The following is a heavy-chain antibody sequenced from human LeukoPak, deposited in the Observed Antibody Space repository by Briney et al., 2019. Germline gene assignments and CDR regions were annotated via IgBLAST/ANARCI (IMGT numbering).Heavy chain of an antibody. CDR2: THSSGNT. D-gene: IGHD2-2*01. Sequence: SSETLSLTCTVSGGSITGYFWSWIRQPPGKGLEWIGYTHSSGNTNYNPPLKSRVTISVDTSKNQFSLKLSSVTAADTAVYYCARDFKGRTRGAFDIWGQGTMVTVSS. V-gene: IGHV4-59*12. CDR1: GGSITGYF. CDR3: ARDFKGRTRGAFDI. J-gene: IGHJ3*02.